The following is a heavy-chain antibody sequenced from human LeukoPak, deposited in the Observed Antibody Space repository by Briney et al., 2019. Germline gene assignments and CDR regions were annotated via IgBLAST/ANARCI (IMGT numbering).Heavy chain of an antibody. D-gene: IGHD3-10*01. Sequence: PSETLSLTCTVSGGSISSYYWSWIRQPAGKGLEWIGRIYTSGSTNYNPSLKSRVTMSVDTSKNQFSLKLSSVTAADTAVYYCARADVLLWFGETYFDYWGQGTLVTVSS. CDR3: ARADVLLWFGETYFDY. V-gene: IGHV4-4*07. CDR1: GGSISSYY. J-gene: IGHJ4*02. CDR2: IYTSGST.